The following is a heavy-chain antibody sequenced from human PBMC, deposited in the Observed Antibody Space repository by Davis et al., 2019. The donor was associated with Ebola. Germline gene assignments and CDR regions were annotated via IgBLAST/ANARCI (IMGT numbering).Heavy chain of an antibody. CDR1: GGSFSGYY. D-gene: IGHD4-11*01. CDR2: INHSGST. Sequence: MPSETLSLTCAVYGGSFSGYYWSWIRQPPGKGLEWIGEINHSGSTNYNPSLKSRVTISVDTSKNQFSLKLSSVTAADTAVYYCASSYSNFYYGMDVWGQGTTVTVSS. V-gene: IGHV4-34*01. CDR3: ASSYSNFYYGMDV. J-gene: IGHJ6*02.